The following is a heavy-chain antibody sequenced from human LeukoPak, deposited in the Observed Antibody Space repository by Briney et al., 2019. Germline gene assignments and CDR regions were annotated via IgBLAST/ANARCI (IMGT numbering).Heavy chain of an antibody. D-gene: IGHD7-27*01. CDR2: IYPDDSDI. CDR1: GYTFTSYW. V-gene: IGHV5-51*01. Sequence: GESLKISCKGFGYTFTSYWIGWVRQMPGKGLEWMGIIYPDDSDITYSPSFQGQGTISADKSISTAYLQWSSLKASDTAMYYCARPQDFGLTGMNAFDIWGQGTMVTVSS. CDR3: ARPQDFGLTGMNAFDI. J-gene: IGHJ3*02.